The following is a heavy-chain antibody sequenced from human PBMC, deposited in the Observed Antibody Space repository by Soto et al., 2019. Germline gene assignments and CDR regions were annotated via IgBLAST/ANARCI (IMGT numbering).Heavy chain of an antibody. D-gene: IGHD4-17*01. V-gene: IGHV1-69*06. CDR3: ARVIGDYPRYYGMDV. J-gene: IGHJ6*02. Sequence: QVQLVQSGAEVKKPGSSVKVSCKSSGGTFGSYGLSWVRQAPGQGLEWMGGIIPMFGTTHYAQQFQGRVTISADTSTRTAYMALRRLRTDDTAVYYCARVIGDYPRYYGMDVWGQGTTVTVSS. CDR1: GGTFGSYG. CDR2: IIPMFGTT.